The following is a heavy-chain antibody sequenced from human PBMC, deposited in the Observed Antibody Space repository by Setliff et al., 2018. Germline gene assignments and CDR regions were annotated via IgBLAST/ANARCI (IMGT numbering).Heavy chain of an antibody. V-gene: IGHV5-51*01. J-gene: IGHJ3*02. CDR3: ARLGAPASHDAFDI. Sequence: GESLKISCYGSGYRFTTYWIGWVRQMPGKGLEWMGIVFSGDSDTRYSPAFQGQVTMSADKSINTAYLQWSSLKASDTAMYYCARLGAPASHDAFDIWGQGTRVTVSS. D-gene: IGHD6-25*01. CDR2: VFSGDSDT. CDR1: GYRFTTYW.